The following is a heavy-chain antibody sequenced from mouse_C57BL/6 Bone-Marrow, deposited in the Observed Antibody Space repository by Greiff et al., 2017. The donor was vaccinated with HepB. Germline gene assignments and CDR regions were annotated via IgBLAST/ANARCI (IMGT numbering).Heavy chain of an antibody. CDR2: IYPRSGNT. V-gene: IGHV1-81*01. Sequence: VKLQQSGAELARPGASVKLSCKASGYTFTSYGISWVKQRTGQGLEWIGEIYPRSGNTYYNEKFKGKATLTADKSSSTAYMELRSLTSEDSAVYFCAYGTRFDYWGQGTTLTVSS. J-gene: IGHJ2*01. CDR3: AYGTRFDY. CDR1: GYTFTSYG. D-gene: IGHD1-1*01.